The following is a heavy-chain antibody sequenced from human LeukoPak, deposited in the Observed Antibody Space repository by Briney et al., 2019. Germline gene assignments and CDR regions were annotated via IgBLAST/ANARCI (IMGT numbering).Heavy chain of an antibody. D-gene: IGHD2-15*01. CDR2: ISYDGSNK. J-gene: IGHJ5*02. V-gene: IGHV3-30-3*01. Sequence: GGSLRLSFAASGFTFSSYAMSWVRQAPGKGLEWVAVISYDGSNKYYADSVKGRFTISRDNSKNTLYLQMNSLRAEDTAVYYCARYYCSGGSCYSGTNWFDPWGQGTLVTVSS. CDR1: GFTFSSYA. CDR3: ARYYCSGGSCYSGTNWFDP.